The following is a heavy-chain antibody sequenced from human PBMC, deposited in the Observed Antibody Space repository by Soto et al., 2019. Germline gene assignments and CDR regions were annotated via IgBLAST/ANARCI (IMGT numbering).Heavy chain of an antibody. CDR3: ARDPDFWSGYATDGDAFDI. CDR1: GFTFSSYW. Sequence: GWSLRLSCAASGFTFSSYWISSIRQAPGKGLEWVANIKQDGSEKYYVDSVRGRFTISRDNAKNSLYLQMNSLRAEDTAVYYCARDPDFWSGYATDGDAFDIWGQGTMVTVSS. V-gene: IGHV3-7*01. CDR2: IKQDGSEK. D-gene: IGHD3-3*01. J-gene: IGHJ3*02.